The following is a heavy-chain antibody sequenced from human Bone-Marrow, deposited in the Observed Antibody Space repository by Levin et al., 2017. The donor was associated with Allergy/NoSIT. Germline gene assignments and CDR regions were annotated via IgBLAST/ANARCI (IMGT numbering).Heavy chain of an antibody. CDR3: ARETDIVVVPAAISYMDV. Sequence: GESLKISCKASGYTFTGYYMHWVRQAPGQGLEWMGWINPNSGGTNYAQKFQGRVTMTRDTSISTAYMELSRLRSDDTAVYYCARETDIVVVPAAISYMDVWGKGTTVTVSS. CDR2: INPNSGGT. CDR1: GYTFTGYY. D-gene: IGHD2-2*01. V-gene: IGHV1-2*02. J-gene: IGHJ6*03.